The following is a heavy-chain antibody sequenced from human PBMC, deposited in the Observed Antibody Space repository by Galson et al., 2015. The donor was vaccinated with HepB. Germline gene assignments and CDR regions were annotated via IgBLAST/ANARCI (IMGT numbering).Heavy chain of an antibody. J-gene: IGHJ3*02. CDR2: ISLNNVNP. Sequence: SVKVSCKASGYTYANYGFTWVRQAPGQGLEWLGWISLNNVNPKYAQTFQGRVTMTTDTSTSTVYMDLKSLTSDDTAIYYCATGKYYDAFDIWGQGTMATVSS. CDR3: ATGKYYDAFDI. CDR1: GYTYANYG. D-gene: IGHD3-10*01. V-gene: IGHV1-18*04.